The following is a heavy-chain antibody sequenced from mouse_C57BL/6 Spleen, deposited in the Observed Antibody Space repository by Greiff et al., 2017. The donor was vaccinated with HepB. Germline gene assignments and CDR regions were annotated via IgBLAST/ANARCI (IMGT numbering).Heavy chain of an antibody. V-gene: IGHV1-64*01. Sequence: QVQLQQSGAELVKPGASVKLSCKASGYTFTSYWMHWVKQRPGQGLEWIGMIHPNSGSTNYNEKFKSKATLTVDKSSSTAYMQLSSLTSEDSAVYYCAAYGYDRGPNWGQGTLVTVSA. CDR3: AAYGYDRGPN. J-gene: IGHJ3*01. CDR2: IHPNSGST. D-gene: IGHD2-2*01. CDR1: GYTFTSYW.